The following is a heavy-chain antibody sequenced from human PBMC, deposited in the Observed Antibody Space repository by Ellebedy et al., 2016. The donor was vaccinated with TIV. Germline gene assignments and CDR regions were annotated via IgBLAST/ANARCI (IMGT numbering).Heavy chain of an antibody. V-gene: IGHV4-34*04. CDR1: RGSFSGYY. CDR2: IQPSGGT. Sequence: MPGGSLRLPCAVQRGSFSGYYWSWVRQPPGKGLEWIGEIQPSGGTGNNRSLKSRTPLSRDPSRNQVSLKLTSVTAADTAVYYCARGYSKVLIDPWGQGTLVTVSS. D-gene: IGHD6-13*01. J-gene: IGHJ5*01. CDR3: ARGYSKVLIDP.